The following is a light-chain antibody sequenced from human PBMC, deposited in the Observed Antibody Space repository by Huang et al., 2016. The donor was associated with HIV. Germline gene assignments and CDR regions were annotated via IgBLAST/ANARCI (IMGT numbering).Light chain of an antibody. CDR2: GAS. CDR3: QQFNSFL. V-gene: IGKV1-9*01. J-gene: IGKJ3*01. CDR1: QDISTF. Sequence: IQLTQSPSSLSASVGDRVTISCRASQDISTFLAWYQQKPGQAPNLLIYGASTLQSGVSSRFSGSGSGTVFILTITNLQPEDFATYYCQQFNSFLFGPGTKVDVK.